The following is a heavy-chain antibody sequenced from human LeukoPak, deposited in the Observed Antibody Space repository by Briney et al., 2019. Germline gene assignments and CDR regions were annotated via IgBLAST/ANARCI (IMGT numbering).Heavy chain of an antibody. CDR2: ISASGGST. Sequence: PGGSLRLSCAASGFTFINYDMSWVRQAPGKGLEWVSTISASGGSTYYADSVRGRFTISRDNSKNTLYPQMNSLRAEDTAVYYCARMATILDYWGQGTLVTVSS. CDR1: GFTFINYD. CDR3: ARMATILDY. D-gene: IGHD5-24*01. J-gene: IGHJ4*02. V-gene: IGHV3-23*01.